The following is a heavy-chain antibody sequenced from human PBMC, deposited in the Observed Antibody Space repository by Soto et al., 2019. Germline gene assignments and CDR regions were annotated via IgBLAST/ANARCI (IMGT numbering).Heavy chain of an antibody. Sequence: GSPRISCAAPGFSFDTKFMTLVRQVPGKGLEWVSVIYSGGSTFYADSVRGRFTISRDNSKDTVNLQMNSLRAEDTAVYYCARDPWAADYWGQGTLVTVSS. CDR2: IYSGGST. CDR3: ARDPWAADY. V-gene: IGHV3-66*01. D-gene: IGHD3-16*01. CDR1: GFSFDTKF. J-gene: IGHJ4*02.